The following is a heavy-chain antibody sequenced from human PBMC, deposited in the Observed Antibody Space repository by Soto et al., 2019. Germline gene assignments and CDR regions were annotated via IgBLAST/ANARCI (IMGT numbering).Heavy chain of an antibody. CDR1: GGTFSSYA. CDR2: IIPIFGTA. D-gene: IGHD2-15*01. J-gene: IGHJ5*02. CDR3: ARGGDVVVVVAATPTNNWFDP. Sequence: QVQLVQSGAEVKKPGSSVKVSCTASGGTFSSYAISWVRQAPGQGLEWMGGIIPIFGTANYAQKFQGRVTITADESTSTAYMELSSLRSEDTAVYYCARGGDVVVVVAATPTNNWFDPWGQGTLVTVSS. V-gene: IGHV1-69*01.